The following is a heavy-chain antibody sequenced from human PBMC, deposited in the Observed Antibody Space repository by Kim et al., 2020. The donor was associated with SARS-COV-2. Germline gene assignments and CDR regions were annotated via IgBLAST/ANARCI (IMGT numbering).Heavy chain of an antibody. CDR3: ARDLGSVTHLDS. D-gene: IGHD4-17*01. Sequence: GGSLRLSCTASGFTFSTYAMTWVRQAPGKGLEWVSTTSGNGANTYYADSVKGRFTISRDNSKNTLYVQVISLRAEDTAVYYCARDLGSVTHLDSWGQGIL. V-gene: IGHV3-23*01. CDR2: TSGNGANT. CDR1: GFTFSTYA. J-gene: IGHJ4*02.